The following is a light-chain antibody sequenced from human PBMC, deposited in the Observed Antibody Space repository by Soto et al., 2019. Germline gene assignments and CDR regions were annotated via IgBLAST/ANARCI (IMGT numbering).Light chain of an antibody. CDR2: KAS. V-gene: IGKV1-5*03. J-gene: IGKJ1*01. CDR1: QTISSW. CDR3: QHYNSYSEA. Sequence: DIQMTQSPSTLSGSVGDRVTITCRASQTISSWLAWYQQKPGKAPKLLIYKASTLKSGVPSRFSGSGSGTEFTHTISSLQPDDFVTYYCQHYNSYSEACGQGTKVELK.